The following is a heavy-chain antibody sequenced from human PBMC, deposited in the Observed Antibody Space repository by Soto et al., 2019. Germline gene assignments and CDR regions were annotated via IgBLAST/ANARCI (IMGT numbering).Heavy chain of an antibody. CDR3: GKGKGVTRSGVVYFDY. V-gene: IGHV3-30*18. J-gene: IGHJ4*02. CDR1: GFMFSRYG. D-gene: IGHD3-3*01. Sequence: ESGGGVVQPGTSLRLSCEASGFMFSRYGMFWVRQAPGKGLEWVAVVTYDGRNAYYGEAVKGRFTISRDNSNNRLYLEMNSLRAEDTAVYYCGKGKGVTRSGVVYFDYWGLGTALTVSS. CDR2: VTYDGRNA.